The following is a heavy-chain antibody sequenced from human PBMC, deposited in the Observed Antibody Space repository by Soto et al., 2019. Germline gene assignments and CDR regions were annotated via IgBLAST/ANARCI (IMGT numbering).Heavy chain of an antibody. CDR2: IDWDDDK. CDR1: GFSLSTSLML. CDR3: ARMGYYDSSGYYSYYFDY. J-gene: IGHJ4*02. V-gene: IGHV2-70*04. Sequence: SGHTLVNPTQTLTLTCTFSGFSLSTSLMLVSLIRQPPVKALEWLARIDWDDDKFYSTSLKTRLTISKDTSKNQVVLTMTNMDPVDTATYYCARMGYYDSSGYYSYYFDYWGQGTLVTVS. D-gene: IGHD3-22*01.